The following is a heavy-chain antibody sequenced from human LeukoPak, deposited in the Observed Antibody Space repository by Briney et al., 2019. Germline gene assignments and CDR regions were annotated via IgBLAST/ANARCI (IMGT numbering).Heavy chain of an antibody. CDR2: INWNGGST. Sequence: RGSLRLSCAASGFTFDDYGMSWVRQAPGKGLEWVSGINWNGGSTGYADSVKGRFTISRDNAKNSLYLQMNSLRAEDTALYYFARHYDSSGYLHFFDYWGQGTLVTVSS. J-gene: IGHJ4*02. V-gene: IGHV3-20*04. D-gene: IGHD3-22*01. CDR1: GFTFDDYG. CDR3: ARHYDSSGYLHFFDY.